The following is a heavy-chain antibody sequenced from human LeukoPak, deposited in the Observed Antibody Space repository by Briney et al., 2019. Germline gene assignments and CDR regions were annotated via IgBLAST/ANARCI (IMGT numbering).Heavy chain of an antibody. Sequence: SETLSLTCTVSGGSISSSSYYWGWIRQPPGKGLEWIGSIYYSGSTYYIPSLKSRVTISVDTSKNQFSLKLSSVTAADTAVYYCARLQWELLDYWGQGTLVTVSS. CDR2: IYYSGST. V-gene: IGHV4-39*01. CDR1: GGSISSSSYY. D-gene: IGHD1-26*01. J-gene: IGHJ4*02. CDR3: ARLQWELLDY.